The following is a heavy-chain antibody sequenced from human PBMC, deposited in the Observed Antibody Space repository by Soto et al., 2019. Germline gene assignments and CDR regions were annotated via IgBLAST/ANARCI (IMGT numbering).Heavy chain of an antibody. CDR2: ISYDGSNK. V-gene: IGHV3-30*18. CDR3: AKAVDCGGDCYSRAGDYYYYGMDV. CDR1: GSTFSSYG. J-gene: IGHJ6*02. Sequence: GGSLRLSCAASGSTFSSYGMHWVRQAPGKGLEWVAVISYDGSNKYYADSVKGRFTISRDNSKNTLYLQMNSLRAEDTAVYYCAKAVDCGGDCYSRAGDYYYYGMDVWGQGTTVTVSS. D-gene: IGHD2-21*02.